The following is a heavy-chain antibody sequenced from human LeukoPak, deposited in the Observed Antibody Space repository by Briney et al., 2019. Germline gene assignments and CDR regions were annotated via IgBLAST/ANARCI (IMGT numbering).Heavy chain of an antibody. V-gene: IGHV3-74*01. Sequence: PGGSLRLSCAASGFXFSDYWIHWVRQAPGKGRVWVSRINSDGSSTRYADSVKGRFTISRDNAKNTLYLQMNSLRAEDTAVYYCARGSDRVAVAGLNWFDPWGQGTLVTVSS. CDR1: GFXFSDYW. CDR3: ARGSDRVAVAGLNWFDP. J-gene: IGHJ5*02. CDR2: INSDGSST. D-gene: IGHD6-19*01.